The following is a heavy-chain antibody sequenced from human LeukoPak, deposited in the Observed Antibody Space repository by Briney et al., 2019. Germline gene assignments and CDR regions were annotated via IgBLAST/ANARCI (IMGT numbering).Heavy chain of an antibody. D-gene: IGHD1-7*01. V-gene: IGHV4-31*03. CDR3: ARFVYNWNYALDY. CDR1: GGSISSGGYY. J-gene: IGHJ4*02. CDR2: IYYSGSI. Sequence: TSETLSLTCTVSGGSISSGGYYWSWIRQHPGKGLEWIGYIYYSGSIYYNPSLKSRVTISADTSKNQFSLKLSSVTAADTAVYYCARFVYNWNYALDYWGQGTLVTVSS.